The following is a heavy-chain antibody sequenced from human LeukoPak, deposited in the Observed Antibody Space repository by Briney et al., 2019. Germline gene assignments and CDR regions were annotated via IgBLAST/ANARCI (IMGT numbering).Heavy chain of an antibody. CDR2: INSDGRS. J-gene: IGHJ4*02. V-gene: IGHV3-74*01. D-gene: IGHD2-2*01. CDR1: GFTFSDAW. CDR3: TRGGSSTWTKPHYFDY. Sequence: GGSLRLSCAASGFTFSDAWIHWVRQAPGKGLVCVSRINSDGRSSYADSVKGRFTISRDNAKNTVYLEINSLRAEDTAIYYCTRGGSSTWTKPHYFDYWGQGTLVAVSS.